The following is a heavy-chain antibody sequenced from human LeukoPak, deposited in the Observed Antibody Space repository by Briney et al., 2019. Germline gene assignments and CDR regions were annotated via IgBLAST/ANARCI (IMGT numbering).Heavy chain of an antibody. CDR1: GGSLSGYY. D-gene: IGHD3-22*01. Sequence: SETLSLTCAVYGGSLSGYYWSWIRQPPGKGLEWIGEINHSGSTNYNPSLKSRVTISVDTSKNQFSLKLSSVTAADTAVYYCARGPLIYYDSSGYYYYWGQGTLVTVSS. CDR3: ARGPLIYYDSSGYYYY. CDR2: INHSGST. J-gene: IGHJ4*02. V-gene: IGHV4-34*01.